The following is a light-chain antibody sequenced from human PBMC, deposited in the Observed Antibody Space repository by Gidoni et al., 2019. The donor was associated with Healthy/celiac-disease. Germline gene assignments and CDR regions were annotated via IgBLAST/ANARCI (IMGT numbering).Light chain of an antibody. CDR3: HRENSYWWT. V-gene: IGKV1-5*01. CDR2: DAS. J-gene: IGKJ1*01. Sequence: IEMSQAPLTLSESAGDRVNITCRASQSISSWLAWYQQKPGKAPKLLIDDASSFESGVQYGLRGRGVGRVFTFTIRSLQIDGVEIYYCHRENSYWWTFGQGTKVEIK. CDR1: QSISSW.